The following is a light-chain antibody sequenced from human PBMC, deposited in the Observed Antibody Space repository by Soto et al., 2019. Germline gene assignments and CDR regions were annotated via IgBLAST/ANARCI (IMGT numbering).Light chain of an antibody. CDR3: QQRSNWLYT. CDR2: DAS. V-gene: IGKV3-11*01. J-gene: IGKJ2*01. CDR1: QSVSSY. Sequence: EIVLTQSPATLSLSPGERATLSCRASQSVSSYLAWYQQKPGQAPRLLIYDASNRATGIPARFSGSGSGTYFTLTISSLEPEDFAFYYCQQRSNWLYTFGQGTKLEIK.